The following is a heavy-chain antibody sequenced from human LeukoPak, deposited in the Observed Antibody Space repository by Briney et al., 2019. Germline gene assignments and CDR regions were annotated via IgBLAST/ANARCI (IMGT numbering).Heavy chain of an antibody. Sequence: GGSLRLSCAASGFTLSSYAMPWVRQAPGKGLEWMAVISYDGSNKYYADSVKGRFTISRDNSKNTLYLQMNSLRAEDTAVYYCARESPPKGATLPAYWGQGTLVTVSS. V-gene: IGHV3-30-3*01. J-gene: IGHJ4*02. D-gene: IGHD1-26*01. CDR1: GFTLSSYA. CDR2: ISYDGSNK. CDR3: ARESPPKGATLPAY.